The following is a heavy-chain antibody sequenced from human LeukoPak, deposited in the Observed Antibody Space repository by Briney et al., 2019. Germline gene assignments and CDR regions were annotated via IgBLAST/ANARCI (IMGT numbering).Heavy chain of an antibody. V-gene: IGHV1-2*02. Sequence: GASVKVSCKASGYTFTSYYMHWVRQAPGQGLEWMGWINPNSGGTNYAQKFQGRVTMTRDTSISTAYMELSRLRSDDTAVYYCARSFYGSGEGNWFDPWGQGTLVTVSS. D-gene: IGHD3-10*01. CDR1: GYTFTSYY. CDR3: ARSFYGSGEGNWFDP. CDR2: INPNSGGT. J-gene: IGHJ5*02.